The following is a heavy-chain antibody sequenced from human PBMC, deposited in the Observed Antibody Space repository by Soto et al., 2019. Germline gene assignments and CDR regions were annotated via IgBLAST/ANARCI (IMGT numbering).Heavy chain of an antibody. J-gene: IGHJ6*02. V-gene: IGHV1-69*13. CDR1: GYTFTSYG. CDR3: ARVGRRKAARDYYHYGMDA. Sequence: SVKVSCHASGYTFTSYGIHWVRQAPGQGLEWMGGIIPIFGTANYAQKFQGRVTITADESTSTAYMELSSLRSEDTAVYYCARVGRRKAARDYYHYGMDAPGQGHTVTGS. CDR2: IIPIFGTA. D-gene: IGHD2-15*01.